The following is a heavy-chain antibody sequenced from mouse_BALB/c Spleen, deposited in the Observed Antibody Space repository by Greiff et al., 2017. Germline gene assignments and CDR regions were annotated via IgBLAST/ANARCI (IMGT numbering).Heavy chain of an antibody. J-gene: IGHJ4*01. CDR3: ARPNWDDYAMDY. CDR1: GYTFTSYW. CDR2: INPSTGYT. D-gene: IGHD4-1*02. Sequence: QVQLQQSGAELAKPGASVKMSCKASGYTFTSYWMHWVKQRPGQGLEWIGYINPSTGYTEYNQKFKDKATLTADKSSSTAYMQLSSLTSEDSAVYYCARPNWDDYAMDYWGQGTSVTVSS. V-gene: IGHV1-7*01.